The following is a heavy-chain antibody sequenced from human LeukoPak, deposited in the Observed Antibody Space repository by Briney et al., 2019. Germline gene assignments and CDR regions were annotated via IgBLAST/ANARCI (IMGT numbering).Heavy chain of an antibody. CDR2: ISSSGSTI. Sequence: GGSLRLSCAASGFTFSDYYMSWIRQAPGKGLEWVSYISSSGSTIYYADSVKGRFTISWDNAKNSLYLQMNSLRAEDTAVYYCAQTAMAGYVDYWGQGTLVTVSS. CDR1: GFTFSDYY. CDR3: AQTAMAGYVDY. J-gene: IGHJ4*02. D-gene: IGHD5-18*01. V-gene: IGHV3-11*04.